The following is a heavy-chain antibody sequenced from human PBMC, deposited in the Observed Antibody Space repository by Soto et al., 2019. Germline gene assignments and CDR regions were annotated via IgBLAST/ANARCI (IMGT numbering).Heavy chain of an antibody. CDR3: VRVRSEFDY. D-gene: IGHD3-3*01. Sequence: PGGSLRLSCAASGFTFSTYWMSWVRQAPGKGLEWVASIKADGSDIFYLDSVKGRFTISRDNAKKSLFLQMNGLRAEDTAMYYCVRVRSEFDYWGQGALVTVSS. CDR2: IKADGSDI. CDR1: GFTFSTYW. V-gene: IGHV3-7*01. J-gene: IGHJ4*02.